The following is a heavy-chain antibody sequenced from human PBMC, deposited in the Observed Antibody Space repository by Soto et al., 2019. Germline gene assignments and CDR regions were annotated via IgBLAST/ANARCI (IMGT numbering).Heavy chain of an antibody. J-gene: IGHJ4*02. D-gene: IGHD3-10*02. V-gene: IGHV4-34*01. CDR2: ITHSGST. CDR3: PRSSVRGWSY. Sequence: PSETLSLTCAVYGGSFSGYYWTWIRQPPGKGLEWIGEITHSGSTNYNPSLKSRVTISVDTSKNQFSLNLNSVTAADTAVYYCPRSSVRGWSYWGQGTLVTVYS. CDR1: GGSFSGYY.